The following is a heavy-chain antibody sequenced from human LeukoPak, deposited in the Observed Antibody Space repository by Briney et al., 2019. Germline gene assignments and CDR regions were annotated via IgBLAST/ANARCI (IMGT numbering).Heavy chain of an antibody. V-gene: IGHV3-30*18. Sequence: GGSLRLSCAASGFTFSSYGIHWVRQAPGKGLERVAVISHDESNKFYADSVKGRFTISRDNSKNTLYLQMNSLRAEDTAVYYCAKELEVDYWGQGTLVTVSS. CDR2: ISHDESNK. CDR1: GFTFSSYG. D-gene: IGHD1-1*01. CDR3: AKELEVDY. J-gene: IGHJ4*02.